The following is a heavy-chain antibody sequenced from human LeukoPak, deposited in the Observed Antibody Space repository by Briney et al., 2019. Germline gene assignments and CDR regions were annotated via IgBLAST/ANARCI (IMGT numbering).Heavy chain of an antibody. CDR1: GFTVSNNY. V-gene: IGHV3-53*01. Sequence: PGGSLRLSCAASGFTVSNNYMIWVRQAPGKGLEWVSLIYSGGSTYYSDSVRGRFATSRDNPKNTLYLQMSSLRAEDTAVYYCAGHSEMDVWGQGITVTVSS. D-gene: IGHD6-13*01. J-gene: IGHJ6*02. CDR3: AGHSEMDV. CDR2: IYSGGST.